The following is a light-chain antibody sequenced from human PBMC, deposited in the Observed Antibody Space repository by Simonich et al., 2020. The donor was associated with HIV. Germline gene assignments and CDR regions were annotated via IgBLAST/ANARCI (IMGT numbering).Light chain of an antibody. CDR1: QSVSVY. CDR2: DAS. V-gene: IGKV3-11*01. Sequence: EVVLTQSPATLSLSPGERATLSCRASQSVSVYLAWYQHRPCQAPRLLIYDASNRATGVPARFSGSGSGTDFTLTISSLEPEDFAVYYCQQRSNWVTFGGGTKVEIK. CDR3: QQRSNWVT. J-gene: IGKJ4*01.